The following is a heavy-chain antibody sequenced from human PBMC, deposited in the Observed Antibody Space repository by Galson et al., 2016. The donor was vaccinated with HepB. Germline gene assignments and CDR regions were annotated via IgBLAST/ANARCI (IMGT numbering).Heavy chain of an antibody. CDR2: ISHDGSNR. J-gene: IGHJ6*02. Sequence: SLRLSCAVSGFTFSTYAMHWVRQSPGKGLEWVAVISHDGSNRFYADSVKGRFTISRDSSKNTLFLQMNSLSAEDTAIFYCARDQWASGMDVWGQGTTVTVS. CDR1: GFTFSTYA. D-gene: IGHD1-26*01. V-gene: IGHV3-30-3*01. CDR3: ARDQWASGMDV.